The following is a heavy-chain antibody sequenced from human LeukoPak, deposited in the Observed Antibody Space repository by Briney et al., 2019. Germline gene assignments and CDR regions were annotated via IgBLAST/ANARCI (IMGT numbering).Heavy chain of an antibody. J-gene: IGHJ4*02. D-gene: IGHD4-17*01. CDR1: GFTFSSYG. Sequence: GGSLRLSCAASGFTFSSYGMPWVRQAPGKGLEWVAVISYDGSNKYYADSVKGRFTISRDNSKNALYLQMNSLRAEDTAVYYCAKDVRGGVTTVGYWGQGTLITVSS. V-gene: IGHV3-30*18. CDR3: AKDVRGGVTTVGY. CDR2: ISYDGSNK.